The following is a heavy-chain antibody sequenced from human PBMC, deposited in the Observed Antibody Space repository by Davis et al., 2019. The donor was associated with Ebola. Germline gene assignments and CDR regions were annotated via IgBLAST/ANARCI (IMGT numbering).Heavy chain of an antibody. CDR2: TYTSGRT. J-gene: IGHJ4*02. D-gene: IGHD2-15*01. Sequence: PSETLSLTCTVSGGSISSHYWSWIRQPAGKGLEWIGCTYTSGRTNYNPTLKSRVTISVDTSKNQFSLRLSSLTAADTAVYSCVRDGCPGGSCYCGDYWGQGTLVTVSS. V-gene: IGHV4-4*07. CDR1: GGSISSHY. CDR3: VRDGCPGGSCYCGDY.